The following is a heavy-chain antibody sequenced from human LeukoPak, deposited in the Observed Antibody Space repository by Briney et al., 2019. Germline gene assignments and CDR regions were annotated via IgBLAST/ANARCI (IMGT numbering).Heavy chain of an antibody. D-gene: IGHD3-22*01. CDR1: GSTFSTYA. Sequence: QPGGSLRLSCAASGSTFSTYAMSWVRQAPGKGLEWVSGISGSGGRTDYADSVKGRFTISRDNSKNTLHLQMNSLRAEDTAVYFCAKDSITMIFLFLFDYWGQGALVTVSS. J-gene: IGHJ4*02. CDR2: ISGSGGRT. CDR3: AKDSITMIFLFLFDY. V-gene: IGHV3-23*01.